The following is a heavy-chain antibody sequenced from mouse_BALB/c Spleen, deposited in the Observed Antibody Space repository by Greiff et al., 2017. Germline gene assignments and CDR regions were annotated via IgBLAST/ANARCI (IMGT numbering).Heavy chain of an antibody. CDR1: GFTFSSYA. V-gene: IGHV5-6-5*01. CDR2: ISSGGST. D-gene: IGHD2-4*01. J-gene: IGHJ4*01. Sequence: EVKLMESGGGLVKPGGSLKLSCAASGFTFSSYAMSWVRQTPEKRLEWVASISSGGSTYYPDSVKGRFTISRDNARNILYLQMSSLRSEDTAMYYCARRNDYDGGAMDYWGQGTSVTVSS. CDR3: ARRNDYDGGAMDY.